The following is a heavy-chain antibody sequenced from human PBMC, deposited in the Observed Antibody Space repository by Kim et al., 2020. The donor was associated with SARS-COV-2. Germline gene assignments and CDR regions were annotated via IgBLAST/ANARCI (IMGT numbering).Heavy chain of an antibody. CDR2: INHSGST. D-gene: IGHD2-15*01. J-gene: IGHJ2*01. CDR3: ARPRPLRMYCSGGSCYGWYFDL. CDR1: GGSFSGYY. V-gene: IGHV4-34*01. Sequence: SETLSLTCAVYGGSFSGYYWSWIRQPPGKGLEWIGEINHSGSTNYNPSLKSRVTISVDTSKNQFSLKLSSVTAADTAVYYCARPRPLRMYCSGGSCYGWYFDLWGRGTLVTVSS.